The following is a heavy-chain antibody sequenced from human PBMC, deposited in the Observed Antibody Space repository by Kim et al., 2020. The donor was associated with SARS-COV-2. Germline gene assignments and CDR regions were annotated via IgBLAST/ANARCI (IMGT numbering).Heavy chain of an antibody. Sequence: GESLKISCKGSGYSFTSYWIGWVRQMPGKGLEWMGIIYPGDSDTRYSPSFQGQVTISADKSISTAYLQWSSLKASDTAMYYCARRRSSSWYLKRGDSWFDPWGQGTLVTVSS. CDR3: ARRRSSSWYLKRGDSWFDP. J-gene: IGHJ5*02. CDR1: GYSFTSYW. D-gene: IGHD6-13*01. V-gene: IGHV5-51*01. CDR2: IYPGDSDT.